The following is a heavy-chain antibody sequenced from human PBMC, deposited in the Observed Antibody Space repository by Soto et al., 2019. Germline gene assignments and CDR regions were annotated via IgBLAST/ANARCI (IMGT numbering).Heavy chain of an antibody. D-gene: IGHD2-2*02. CDR3: AGRYSASWRCFDL. CDR2: VRAGADMT. J-gene: IGHJ4*02. Sequence: GGSLRLSCAASGFIFSNYGMTWVRQAPGKGLEWVSIVRAGADMTHYADSVKGRFTVSRDNSKNILYLQMDSLRAEDTAVYYCAGRYSASWRCFDLWGQGTLVTVSS. CDR1: GFIFSNYG. V-gene: IGHV3-23*01.